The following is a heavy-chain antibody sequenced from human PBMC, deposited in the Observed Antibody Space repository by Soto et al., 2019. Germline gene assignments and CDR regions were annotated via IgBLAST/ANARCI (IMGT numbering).Heavy chain of an antibody. J-gene: IGHJ4*02. CDR1: GFTFSSYG. D-gene: IGHD3-16*02. V-gene: IGHV3-30*18. CDR2: ISYDGSNK. Sequence: QVQLVESGGGVVQPGRSLRLSCAASGFTFSSYGMHWVRQAPGKGLEWVAVISYDGSNKYYADSVKGRFTISRDNSKNTLYLQMNSLSAEDTAVYYCAKDSEYYDYIWWSYPLGYWGQGTLVTVSS. CDR3: AKDSEYYDYIWWSYPLGY.